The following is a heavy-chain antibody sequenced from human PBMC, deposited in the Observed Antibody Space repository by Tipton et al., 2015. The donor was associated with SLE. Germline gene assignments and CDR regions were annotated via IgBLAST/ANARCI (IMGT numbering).Heavy chain of an antibody. CDR2: IYYSGST. V-gene: IGHV4-59*12. Sequence: TLSLTCSVSGGSINNYYWSWIRQPPGKGLEWIGYIYYSGSTNYNPSLKSRVTISVDTSKNQFSLKLSSVTAADTAVYYCARDRALYSSSWYDAFDIWGQGTMVTVSS. CDR1: GGSINNYY. D-gene: IGHD6-13*01. J-gene: IGHJ3*02. CDR3: ARDRALYSSSWYDAFDI.